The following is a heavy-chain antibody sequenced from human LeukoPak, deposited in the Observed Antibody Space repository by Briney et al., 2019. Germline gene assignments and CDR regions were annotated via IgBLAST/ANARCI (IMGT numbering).Heavy chain of an antibody. D-gene: IGHD1-14*01. CDR1: GFTFSSYG. CDR2: IWYDGSNK. CDR3: ARDQTAQGGGGYYYYGMDV. V-gene: IGHV3-33*01. Sequence: GGSLRLSCAASGFTFSSYGMHRVRQAPGKGLEWVAVIWYDGSNKYYADSVKGRFTISRDNSKDTLYLQMNSLRAEDTAVYYCARDQTAQGGGGYYYYGMDVWGQGTTVTVSS. J-gene: IGHJ6*02.